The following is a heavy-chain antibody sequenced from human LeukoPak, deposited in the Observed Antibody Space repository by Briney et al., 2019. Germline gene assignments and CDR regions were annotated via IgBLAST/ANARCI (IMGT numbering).Heavy chain of an antibody. CDR2: IKQDGSEK. V-gene: IGHV3-7*01. Sequence: GGSLRLSCAASGFTFSSYWMSWVRQAPGKGLEWVANIKQDGSEKYYVDSVKGRFTISRDNAKNSLYLQMNSLRAEDTAVYYCARDRQLWSGYYSAPHNWFDPWGQGTLVTVSS. CDR1: GFTFSSYW. D-gene: IGHD3-3*01. J-gene: IGHJ5*02. CDR3: ARDRQLWSGYYSAPHNWFDP.